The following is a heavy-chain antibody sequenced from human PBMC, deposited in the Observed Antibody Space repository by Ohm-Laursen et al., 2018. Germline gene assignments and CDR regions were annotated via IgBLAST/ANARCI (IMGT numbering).Heavy chain of an antibody. CDR1: GGTFSSYA. Sequence: SVKVSCKASGGTFSSYAISWVRQAPGQGLEWMGGIIPIFGTANYAQKFQGRVTITADKSTSTAYMELSSLRSEDTAVYYCARDLDDRERSFDYWGQGTLVTVSS. V-gene: IGHV1-69*06. CDR3: ARDLDDRERSFDY. CDR2: IIPIFGTA. J-gene: IGHJ4*02. D-gene: IGHD3-22*01.